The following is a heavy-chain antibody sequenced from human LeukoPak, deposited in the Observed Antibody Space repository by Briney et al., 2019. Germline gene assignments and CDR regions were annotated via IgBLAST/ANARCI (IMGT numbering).Heavy chain of an antibody. D-gene: IGHD3-22*01. V-gene: IGHV3-48*04. CDR1: GFTFSSYS. CDR3: ARYTHYYDSSGYFDY. Sequence: GGSLRLSCAASGFTFSSYSMSWVRQAPGKGLEWVSYISGDGTTIYYADSVKGRFTISRDNAKNSLYLQMNSLRAEDTAVYYCARYTHYYDSSGYFDYWGQGTLVTVSS. CDR2: ISGDGTTI. J-gene: IGHJ4*02.